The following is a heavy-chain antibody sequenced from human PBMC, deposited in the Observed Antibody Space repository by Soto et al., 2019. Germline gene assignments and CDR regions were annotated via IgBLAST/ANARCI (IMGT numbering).Heavy chain of an antibody. V-gene: IGHV4-39*01. Sequence: SLTCTVSGGSISSSSYYWGWIRQPPGKGLEWIGSIYYSGSTYYNPSLKSRVTISVDTSKNQFSLKLSSVTAADTAVYYCARQGNYYDSSPVGPFDPWGQGTLVTV. J-gene: IGHJ5*02. D-gene: IGHD3-22*01. CDR2: IYYSGST. CDR1: GGSISSSSYY. CDR3: ARQGNYYDSSPVGPFDP.